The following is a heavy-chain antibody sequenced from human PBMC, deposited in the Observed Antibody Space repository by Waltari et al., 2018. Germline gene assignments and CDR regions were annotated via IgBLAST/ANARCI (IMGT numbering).Heavy chain of an antibody. D-gene: IGHD6-6*01. CDR3: ATRGSSRDGGNAMDV. CDR2: FDPEDGET. CDR1: GYTLTELS. J-gene: IGHJ6*02. V-gene: IGHV1-24*01. Sequence: QVQLVQSGAEVKKPGASVKVSCKVSGYTLTELSMHWVRQAPGKGLEWMGGFDPEDGETLYDKTVQGRVTRTEDTPTDTAYMELISLRSEDTAVYYCATRGSSRDGGNAMDVWGQGTTVTVSS.